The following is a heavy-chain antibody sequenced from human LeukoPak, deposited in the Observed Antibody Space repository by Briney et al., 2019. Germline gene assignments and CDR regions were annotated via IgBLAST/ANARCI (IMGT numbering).Heavy chain of an antibody. Sequence: SETLSLTCTVSGGSISSSSYYWGWIRQPPGKGLEWIGSIYYSGSTYYNPSLKSRVTISVDTSKNQFSLKLSSVTAADTAVYYCASQNYYDSSGYYDIWSQGTMVTVSS. J-gene: IGHJ3*02. CDR3: ASQNYYDSSGYYDI. V-gene: IGHV4-39*01. D-gene: IGHD3-22*01. CDR2: IYYSGST. CDR1: GGSISSSSYY.